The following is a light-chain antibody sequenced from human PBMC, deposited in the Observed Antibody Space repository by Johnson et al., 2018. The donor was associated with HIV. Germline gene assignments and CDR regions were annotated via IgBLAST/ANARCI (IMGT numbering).Light chain of an antibody. CDR1: SSNIGNNY. Sequence: QSLLTQPPSVSAAPGQKVTISCSGSSSNIGNNYVSWYQQVPGTAPKLLIYDNNTRPSAIPDRFSGSKSGTSATLGVTALQPGDEADNYCGTWDSSLSAYVVGTGTKVTVL. V-gene: IGLV1-51*01. J-gene: IGLJ1*01. CDR2: DNN. CDR3: GTWDSSLSAYV.